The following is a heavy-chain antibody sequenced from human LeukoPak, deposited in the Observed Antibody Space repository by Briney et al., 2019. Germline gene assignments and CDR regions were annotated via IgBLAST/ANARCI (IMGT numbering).Heavy chain of an antibody. CDR2: FSFYSGDA. Sequence: GASVKVSCKASGYPFTSFGISWVRQAPGQGPEWMGWFSFYSGDANYAQKFQGRLILTTDTSTSTAYMELRSLGFDDTAFYCCARGGWRWNYSAFDNWGQGTLVTVSS. D-gene: IGHD1-7*01. CDR1: GYPFTSFG. CDR3: ARGGWRWNYSAFDN. J-gene: IGHJ4*02. V-gene: IGHV1-18*01.